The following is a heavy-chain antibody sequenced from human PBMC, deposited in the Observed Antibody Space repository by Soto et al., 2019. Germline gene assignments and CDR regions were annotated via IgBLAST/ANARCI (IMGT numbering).Heavy chain of an antibody. CDR3: AREQSYLKKIDY. D-gene: IGHD1-26*01. Sequence: PSETLSLTCTVSGGSIISYYWSWIRQPPGKGLEWIGYIYYSGSTYYNPSLKSRVTISVDTSKNQFSLKLSSVTAADTAVYYCAREQSYLKKIDYWGQGTLVTVSS. CDR1: GGSIISYY. J-gene: IGHJ4*02. V-gene: IGHV4-59*12. CDR2: IYYSGST.